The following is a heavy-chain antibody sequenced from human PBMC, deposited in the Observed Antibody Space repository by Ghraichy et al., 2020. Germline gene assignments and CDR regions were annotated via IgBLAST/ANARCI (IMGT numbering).Heavy chain of an antibody. CDR2: IKQDGSEK. V-gene: IGHV3-7*01. D-gene: IGHD6-13*01. J-gene: IGHJ2*01. CDR3: ARDPRDSSWYMNFDL. CDR1: GFTFSSYW. Sequence: GGSLRLSCAASGFTFSSYWMSWVRQAPGKGLEWVANIKQDGSEKYYVDSVKGRFTISRDNAKNPLYLQMNSLRAEDTAVYYCARDPRDSSWYMNFDLWGRGTLVTVSS.